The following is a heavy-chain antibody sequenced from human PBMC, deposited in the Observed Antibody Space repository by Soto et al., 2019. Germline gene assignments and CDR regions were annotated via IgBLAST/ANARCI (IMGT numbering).Heavy chain of an antibody. Sequence: QVQLVQSGSEVKKPGSSVKVSCKASGDTFSIYTISWVRQAPGQGLEWMGRVIPIFDITSYTQRFQGRVTITADKSTTAVYMGLSSLRSEDTAVYYCARDSDNSNWPNFDFWGQGTLVTVSS. CDR1: GDTFSIYT. CDR3: ARDSDNSNWPNFDF. V-gene: IGHV1-69*02. D-gene: IGHD6-13*01. J-gene: IGHJ4*02. CDR2: VIPIFDIT.